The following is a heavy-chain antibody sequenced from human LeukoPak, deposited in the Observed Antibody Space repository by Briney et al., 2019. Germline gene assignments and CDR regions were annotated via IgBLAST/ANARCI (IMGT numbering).Heavy chain of an antibody. V-gene: IGHV3-11*01. CDR3: ARGFYGGNPLDAFDI. CDR1: GFTLSGYY. CDR2: ISSSGSDI. D-gene: IGHD4-23*01. J-gene: IGHJ3*02. Sequence: GGSLRLSCVASGFTLSGYYMGWIRQAPGKGLEWISYISSSGSDIYYTGSMKGRFTISRDNAKNSLFLQMNSLRGDDTALYYCARGFYGGNPLDAFDIWGQGTMVTVSS.